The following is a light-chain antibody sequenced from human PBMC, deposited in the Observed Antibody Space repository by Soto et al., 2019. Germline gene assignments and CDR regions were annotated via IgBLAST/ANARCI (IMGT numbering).Light chain of an antibody. V-gene: IGLV1-40*01. CDR1: GSTFGPGYD. CDR2: DNT. Sequence: SVLTQPPSVSGALGQRVTISCTGSGSTFGPGYDVHWYQQLPGTAPKLLIYDNTNRPSGVPDRFSGSKSGTSASLAISGLQAEDEADYYCQSYDSSLSVVFGGGTQLTVL. CDR3: QSYDSSLSVV. J-gene: IGLJ2*01.